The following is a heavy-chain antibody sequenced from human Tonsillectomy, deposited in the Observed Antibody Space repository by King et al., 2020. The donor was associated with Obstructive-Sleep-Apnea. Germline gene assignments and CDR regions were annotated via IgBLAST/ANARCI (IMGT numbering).Heavy chain of an antibody. CDR2: ISYEGSNK. D-gene: IGHD5-24*01. CDR3: AKDRLATIVLYTFDY. J-gene: IGHJ4*02. V-gene: IGHV3-30*18. Sequence: QLVQSGGGVVQPGRSLRLSCAASGFTFSRFGMHWVRQAPGKGLEWGAVISYEGSNKYYADSVKGRFTISRDNSKNTLYLQMNSLRAEDTAVYYCAKDRLATIVLYTFDYWGQGTLVTVSS. CDR1: GFTFSRFG.